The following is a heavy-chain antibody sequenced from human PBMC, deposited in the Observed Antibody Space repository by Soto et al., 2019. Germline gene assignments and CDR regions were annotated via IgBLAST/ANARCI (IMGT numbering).Heavy chain of an antibody. J-gene: IGHJ6*03. Sequence: GGSLRLSCAASGFIFSDSAIHWVRQASGEGLEWVGHVREKAYNHATEYAAALKGRFIISRDDSKSTAYLQMDDLKSEDTAVYYCTRHQCTGGYCPSTTFYYMYVWGQENTVPISS. CDR3: TRHQCTGGYCPSTTFYYMYV. V-gene: IGHV3-73*01. CDR1: GFIFSDSA. CDR2: VREKAYNHAT. D-gene: IGHD2-8*02.